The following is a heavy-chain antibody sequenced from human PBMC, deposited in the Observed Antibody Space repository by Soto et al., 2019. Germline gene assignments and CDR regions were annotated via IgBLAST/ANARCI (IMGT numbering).Heavy chain of an antibody. Sequence: PSETLSLTCTVSGGSISSYYWSWIRQPPGKGLEWIGYIYYSGSTNYNPSLKSRVTISVDTSKNQFSQKLSSVTAADTAVYYCARDLLGWDMDVWGKGTTVTVLL. CDR3: ARDLLGWDMDV. D-gene: IGHD3-16*01. CDR2: IYYSGST. J-gene: IGHJ6*03. V-gene: IGHV4-59*01. CDR1: GGSISSYY.